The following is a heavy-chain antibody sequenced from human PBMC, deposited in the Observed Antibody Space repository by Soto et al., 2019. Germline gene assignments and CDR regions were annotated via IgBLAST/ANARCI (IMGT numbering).Heavy chain of an antibody. CDR1: GFTFSSYA. CDR3: ARLFSYGYWYFDL. J-gene: IGHJ2*01. CDR2: FYSGGST. V-gene: IGHV3-23*03. Sequence: EVQLLESGGALVQPGGSLRLSCAASGFTFSSYAMTWVRQAPGKGLEWVSVFYSGGSTYYADSVKGRFTTSRDNSKNTLYLQMNNLRVEDTAVYYCARLFSYGYWYFDLWGRGTLVTVSS. D-gene: IGHD3-16*01.